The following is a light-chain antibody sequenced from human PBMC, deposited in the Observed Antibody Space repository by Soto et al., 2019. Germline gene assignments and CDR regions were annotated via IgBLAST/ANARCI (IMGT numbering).Light chain of an antibody. CDR1: QSISVW. CDR2: DAS. Sequence: GERVTLTCRASQSISVWMAWYQQKPGRAPKLLIYDASNLESGVPSRFSGSGSGTEFTLAISSLQPDDFATYYCQQYNSYSWTFGQGTKVEIK. V-gene: IGKV1-5*01. CDR3: QQYNSYSWT. J-gene: IGKJ1*01.